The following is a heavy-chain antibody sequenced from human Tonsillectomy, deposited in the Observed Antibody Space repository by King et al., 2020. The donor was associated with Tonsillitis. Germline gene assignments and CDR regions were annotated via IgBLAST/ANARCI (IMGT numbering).Heavy chain of an antibody. J-gene: IGHJ6*02. CDR1: RFTFDDYA. CDR2: INWHSCTT. CDR3: AKDIGPSYYGMDV. V-gene: IGHV3-9*01. D-gene: IGHD3-10*01. Sequence: VQLVESVGGLVQPGRVLRLSCAAFRFTFDDYAMHWVRQAPVTVRVWVSGINWHSCTTGYADSVKGRFTISRDNAKNSLYLQMNSLRAEDTALYYCAKDIGPSYYGMDVWGQGTTVTVSS.